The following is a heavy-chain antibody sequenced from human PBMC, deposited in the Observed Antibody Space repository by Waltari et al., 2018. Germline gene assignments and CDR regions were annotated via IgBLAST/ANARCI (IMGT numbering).Heavy chain of an antibody. Sequence: QVQLVESGGGVVQPGRSLRLCCTASGFTFSRHAMYWVRQAPGEGLQGVAVISAEGSGKYYADSVKGRFTVSRDNSMNIVSLHIDSLRVDDTAVYYCAREMALDSHAYDFWGQGTLVTVSS. V-gene: IGHV3-30-3*01. CDR1: GFTFSRHA. J-gene: IGHJ4*02. CDR2: ISAEGSGK. D-gene: IGHD2-8*01. CDR3: AREMALDSHAYDF.